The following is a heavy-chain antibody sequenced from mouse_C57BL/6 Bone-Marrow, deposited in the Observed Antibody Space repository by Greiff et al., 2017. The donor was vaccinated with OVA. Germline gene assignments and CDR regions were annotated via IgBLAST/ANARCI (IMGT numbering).Heavy chain of an antibody. V-gene: IGHV1-63*01. Sequence: QVQLQQSGAELVRPGTSVKMSCKASGYTFTNYWIGWAKQRPGHGLEWIGDIYPGGGYTNYTETFKGTATLTADKSSSTAYMQFSSLTSEDSAIYYCARLGVVEGFDYGGQGTTLTVSS. D-gene: IGHD1-1*01. J-gene: IGHJ2*01. CDR1: GYTFTNYW. CDR2: IYPGGGYT. CDR3: ARLGVVEGFDY.